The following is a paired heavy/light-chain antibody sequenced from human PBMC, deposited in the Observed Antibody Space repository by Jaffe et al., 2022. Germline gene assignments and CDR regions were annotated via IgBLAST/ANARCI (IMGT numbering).Light chain of an antibody. J-gene: IGLJ2*01. V-gene: IGLV1-51*01. Sequence: QSVLTQPPSVSAAPGQKVTISCSGSNSNIGNNYVSWYQQLPGTAPKVLIYDNNKRPSGIPDRFSGSKSGTSATLGITGLQTGDEADYYCGTWDSSLTAVVFGGGTKLTVL. CDR1: NSNIGNNY. CDR2: DNN. CDR3: GTWDSSLTAVV.
Heavy chain of an antibody. V-gene: IGHV4-61*08. CDR3: ARGVWGSGSYGYYFDY. CDR1: GGSVSSGGYY. Sequence: QVQLQESGPGLVKSSETLSLSCTVSGGSVSSGGYYWSWVRQPPGKGLEWIGYFYHNTVSTKYNPSLKSRVTISVDTSRTQFSLKLSSVAAADTAVYYCARGVWGSGSYGYYFDYWGQGILVTVSS. CDR2: FYHNTVST. D-gene: IGHD3-10*01. J-gene: IGHJ4*02.